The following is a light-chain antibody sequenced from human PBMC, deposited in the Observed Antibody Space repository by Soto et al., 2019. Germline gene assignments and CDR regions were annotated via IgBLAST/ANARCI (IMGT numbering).Light chain of an antibody. CDR3: QQYESPPLS. CDR2: AAS. CDR1: QSFNRNY. J-gene: IGKJ4*02. Sequence: EIVLTQSPGTLSLSPGERATFSCRASQSFNRNYLVWFQQKPGQAPRLLVYAASIRATGTPDRFIGSASGTDFTLTISRLEPEDFAVYYCQQYESPPLSFGGGTKVEIK. V-gene: IGKV3-20*01.